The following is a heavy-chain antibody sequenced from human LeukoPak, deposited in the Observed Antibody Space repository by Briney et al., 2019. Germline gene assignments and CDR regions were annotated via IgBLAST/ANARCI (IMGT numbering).Heavy chain of an antibody. V-gene: IGHV4-38-2*01. D-gene: IGHD1-26*01. CDR3: ARLRGYFDY. CDR1: GYSISSGYY. J-gene: IGHJ4*02. Sequence: SETLSLTCAVSGYSISSGYYWGWIRQPPGKGLEWIGSIYHSGSTYYNPSLKSRDTISVDTSKNQFSLKLSSVTAADTAVYYCARLRGYFDYWGQGTLVTVSS. CDR2: IYHSGST.